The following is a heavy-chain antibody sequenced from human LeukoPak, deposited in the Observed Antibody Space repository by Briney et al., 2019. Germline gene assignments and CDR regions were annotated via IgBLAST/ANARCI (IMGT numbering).Heavy chain of an antibody. CDR2: VNPVSGGT. D-gene: IGHD1-26*01. V-gene: IGHV1-2*02. CDR3: ASLGATTLSYFGMDV. J-gene: IGHJ6*02. Sequence: ASVKVSCKSSGYTFADYYMHWVRQAPGQGLEWMGCVNPVSGGTYYAQSFLGRVTMTRDSSISTVYMELSRLQSDDTAVYHCASLGATTLSYFGMDVWGRGTTVTVSS. CDR1: GYTFADYY.